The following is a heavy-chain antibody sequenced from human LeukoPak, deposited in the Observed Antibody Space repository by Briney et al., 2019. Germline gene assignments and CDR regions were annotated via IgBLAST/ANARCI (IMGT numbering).Heavy chain of an antibody. J-gene: IGHJ5*02. CDR3: AKGGPEASAGLSWFDP. Sequence: SETLSLTCTVSGGSISYSYWHWMRQPPGKGLEWIGHTFYSGNVKYSPSLKSRVTISVDMSKNQFSLNLSSVTAADTAVYYCAKGGPEASAGLSWFDPWGQGTLVTVSS. D-gene: IGHD1-14*01. CDR1: GGSISYSY. V-gene: IGHV4-59*01. CDR2: TFYSGNV.